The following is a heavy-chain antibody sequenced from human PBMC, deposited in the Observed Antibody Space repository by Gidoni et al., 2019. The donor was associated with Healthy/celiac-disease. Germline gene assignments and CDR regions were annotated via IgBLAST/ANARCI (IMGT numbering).Heavy chain of an antibody. CDR1: GFTFADYA. Sequence: EVQLVESGGGLVQPGRSLRLSCAASGFTFADYAMHWVRQAPGKGLEWVSGISWNSGSIGYADSVKGRFTISRDNAKNSLYLQMNSLRAEDTALYYCAKGLGYFDYWGQGTLVTVSS. CDR3: AKGLGYFDY. CDR2: ISWNSGSI. J-gene: IGHJ4*02. V-gene: IGHV3-9*01.